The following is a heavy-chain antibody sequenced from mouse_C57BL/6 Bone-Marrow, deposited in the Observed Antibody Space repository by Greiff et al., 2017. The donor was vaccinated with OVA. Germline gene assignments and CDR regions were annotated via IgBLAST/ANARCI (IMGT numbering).Heavy chain of an antibody. CDR3: AHYGSRLYLHY. CDR1: GYTFTNYW. D-gene: IGHD1-1*01. CDR2: IAPSDSYI. V-gene: IGHV1-59*01. Sequence: QVHVKQPGAELVRPGTSVKLSCKASGYTFTNYWMHWVKQRPGQGLEWIGVIAPSDSYINYNQKFKGRATLTVDTSSSTAYMHLSSLTSEDSAVYYCAHYGSRLYLHYWGQSTSLTVSS. J-gene: IGHJ2*02.